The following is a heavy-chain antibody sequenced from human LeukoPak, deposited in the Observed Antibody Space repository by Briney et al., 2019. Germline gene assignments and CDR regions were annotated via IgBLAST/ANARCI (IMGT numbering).Heavy chain of an antibody. D-gene: IGHD6-19*01. CDR3: AKDILTRIAVAGDWYFDL. CDR1: GFTFDDYA. Sequence: GGSLRLSCAASGFTFDDYAMHWVRQAPGKGLEWVSGISWNSGSIGYADSVKGRFTISRDNAKNSLYLQMNSLRAEDTALYYCAKDILTRIAVAGDWYFDLWGRGTLVTVSS. J-gene: IGHJ2*01. CDR2: ISWNSGSI. V-gene: IGHV3-9*01.